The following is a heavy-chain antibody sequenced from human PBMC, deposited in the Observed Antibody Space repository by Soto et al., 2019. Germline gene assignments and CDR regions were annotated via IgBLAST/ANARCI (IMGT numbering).Heavy chain of an antibody. CDR3: ARDGPIVGATAAFDI. Sequence: EVQLVESGGGLVQPRGSLRLSCAASGFTFSSYWMSWVRQAPGKGLEWVANIKQDGSEKYYVDSVKGRFTISRDNAKNSLYLQMNSLRAEDTAVYYCARDGPIVGATAAFDIWGQGTMVTVSS. CDR2: IKQDGSEK. D-gene: IGHD1-26*01. V-gene: IGHV3-7*01. CDR1: GFTFSSYW. J-gene: IGHJ3*02.